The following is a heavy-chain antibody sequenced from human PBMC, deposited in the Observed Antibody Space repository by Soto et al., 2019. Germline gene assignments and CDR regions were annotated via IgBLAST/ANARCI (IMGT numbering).Heavy chain of an antibody. J-gene: IGHJ6*02. CDR1: GFIFSSYG. D-gene: IGHD3-3*01. Sequence: QVQLVESGGGVVQPGRSLRLSCAASGFIFSSYGMRWVRQAPGKGLEWVAVISYDGSNKYYADSVKGRFTISRDNSKNTLYLQMNSLRAEDTAVYYCAKEVWSGPMDVWGQGTTVTVSS. V-gene: IGHV3-30*18. CDR2: ISYDGSNK. CDR3: AKEVWSGPMDV.